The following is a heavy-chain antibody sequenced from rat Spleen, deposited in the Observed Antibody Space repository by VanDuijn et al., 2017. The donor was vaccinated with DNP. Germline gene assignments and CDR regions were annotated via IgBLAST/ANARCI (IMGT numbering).Heavy chain of an antibody. V-gene: IGHV2-41*01. CDR3: MNVAMDA. Sequence: QVQLKESGPGLVQPSQTLSLTCTVAGFSLISYNVHWVRQPPGKDLEWLGVIWNTGGTQYNSALKTRLSISKDTSKSQIFLKINSLQTEDTAIYFCMNVAMDAWGQGTSVTVSS. CDR1: GFSLISYN. J-gene: IGHJ4*01. CDR2: IWNTGGT.